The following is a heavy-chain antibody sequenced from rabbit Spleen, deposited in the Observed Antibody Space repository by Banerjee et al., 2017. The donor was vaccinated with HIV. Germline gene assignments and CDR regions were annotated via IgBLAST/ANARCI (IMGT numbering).Heavy chain of an antibody. D-gene: IGHD4-1*01. J-gene: IGHJ3*01. CDR2: IDPIFGIA. Sequence: QLVESGGGLVQPGGSLKLSCKASGFDFGRYYMTWVRQAPGKGLEWIGDIDPIFGIAVYASWVNGRFTTSSHNAQNTLYLQLNSLTAADTATYFCVREVAGRFGLWGQGTLVTVS. CDR3: VREVAGRFGL. V-gene: IGHV1S7*01. CDR1: GFDFGRYY.